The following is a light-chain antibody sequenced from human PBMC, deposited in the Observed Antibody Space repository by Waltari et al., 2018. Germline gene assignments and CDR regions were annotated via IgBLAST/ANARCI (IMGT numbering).Light chain of an antibody. CDR3: HQRSNWPSYT. CDR1: QSVSSY. CDR2: DAS. Sequence: EIVLTQSPATLSLSPGERATLSCRASQSVSSYLAWYHQKTGQAPRLLIYDASNRATGIPARFSGSGSGTDFTLTISSLEPEDFAVYYCHQRSNWPSYTFGQGTKLEIK. V-gene: IGKV3-11*01. J-gene: IGKJ2*01.